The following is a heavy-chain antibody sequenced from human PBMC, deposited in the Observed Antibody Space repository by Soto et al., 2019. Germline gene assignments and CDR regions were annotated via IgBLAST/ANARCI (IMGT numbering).Heavy chain of an antibody. D-gene: IGHD3-22*01. Sequence: EVQLVESGGGWVQPGGPLRLSCEAPGLTLSSYKRNWVRKAPGKGLEWVSYISTSGNTIHYADSVKGRFTISRDNAKNSLFLQMNSLRAEDTAVYYCARDIDYYDSSGYQDYWGQGALVTVSS. CDR3: ARDIDYYDSSGYQDY. J-gene: IGHJ4*02. V-gene: IGHV3-48*03. CDR2: ISTSGNTI. CDR1: GLTLSSYK.